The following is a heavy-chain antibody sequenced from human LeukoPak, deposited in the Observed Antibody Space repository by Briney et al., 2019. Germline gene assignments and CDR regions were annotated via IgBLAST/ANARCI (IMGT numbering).Heavy chain of an antibody. CDR2: IYTSGTT. CDR3: ARGLRFPYYFDY. CDR1: GGSINSGSYY. J-gene: IGHJ4*02. V-gene: IGHV4-61*02. D-gene: IGHD3-3*01. Sequence: SETLSLTCTVSGGSINSGSYYWSWIRQPAGKGLEWIGRIYTSGTTNYKPSLKSRVTISIDTSKNQFSLKLNSVTAADTAVYYCARGLRFPYYFDYWGQGTLVTVSS.